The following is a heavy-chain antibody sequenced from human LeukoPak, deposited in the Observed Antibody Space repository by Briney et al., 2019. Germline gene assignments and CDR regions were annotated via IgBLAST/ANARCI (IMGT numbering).Heavy chain of an antibody. CDR2: IYYSGST. V-gene: IGHV4-59*08. Sequence: SETLFLTCTVSGGSISSYYWSWIRQPPGKGLEWIGYIYYSGSTNYNPSLKSRVTISVDTSKNQFSLKLSSVTAADTAVYYCARTKEYNWNYRYYFDYWGQGALVTVSS. D-gene: IGHD1-7*01. CDR1: GGSISSYY. J-gene: IGHJ4*02. CDR3: ARTKEYNWNYRYYFDY.